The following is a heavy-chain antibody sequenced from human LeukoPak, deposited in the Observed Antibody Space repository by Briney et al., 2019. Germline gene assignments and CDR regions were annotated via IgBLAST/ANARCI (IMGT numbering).Heavy chain of an antibody. CDR3: AKGSSPSRPYYFDC. Sequence: GGSLRLSCAASGFTFSSYSMNWVRQDPGKGLEWVSAITDSGGDTYYADSVKGRFTISRDNSKNTLYLQMNSLRAEDTAVYYCAKGSSPSRPYYFDCWGQGTLVTVSS. J-gene: IGHJ4*02. CDR2: ITDSGGDT. CDR1: GFTFSSYS. D-gene: IGHD6-6*01. V-gene: IGHV3-23*01.